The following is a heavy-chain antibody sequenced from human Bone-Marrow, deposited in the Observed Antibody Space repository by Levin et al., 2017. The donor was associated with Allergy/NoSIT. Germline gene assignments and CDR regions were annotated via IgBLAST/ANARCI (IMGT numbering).Heavy chain of an antibody. Sequence: GGSLRLSCKASGGTFSSYAISWVRQAPGQGLEWMGGIIPIFGTANYAQKFQGRVTITADESTSTAYMELSSLRSEDTAVYYCARGQEVDDFWSGYYNRGWDWFDPWGQGTLVTVSS. V-gene: IGHV1-69*01. J-gene: IGHJ5*02. CDR2: IIPIFGTA. D-gene: IGHD3-3*01. CDR3: ARGQEVDDFWSGYYNRGWDWFDP. CDR1: GGTFSSYA.